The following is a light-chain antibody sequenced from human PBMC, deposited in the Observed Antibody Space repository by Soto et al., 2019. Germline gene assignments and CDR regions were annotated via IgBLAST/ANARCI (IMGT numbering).Light chain of an antibody. CDR2: EVT. CDR3: SSYTISNTLV. J-gene: IGLJ1*01. V-gene: IGLV2-14*01. Sequence: QSALTQPASVSGSPGQSITISCTGTSSDIGNYDFVSWYQQHPGKAPKLLIHEVTNRPSGVSNRFSGSKSGNTASLTISGLQSEDEADYYCSSYTISNTLVFGTGTKVTVL. CDR1: SSDIGNYDF.